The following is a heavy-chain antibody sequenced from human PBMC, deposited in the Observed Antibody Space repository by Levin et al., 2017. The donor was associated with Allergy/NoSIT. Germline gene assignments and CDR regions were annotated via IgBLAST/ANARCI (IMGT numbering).Heavy chain of an antibody. CDR2: INSDGSST. V-gene: IGHV3-74*01. Sequence: GASVKVSCAASGFTFSSYWMHWVRQAPGKGLVCVSRINSDGSSTFYADSVKGRFTISRDNAKNTLYLQMNSLRAEDTAVYFCARVPNSSGWYGAYWGQGTLLTVSS. CDR3: ARVPNSSGWYGAY. J-gene: IGHJ4*02. CDR1: GFTFSSYW. D-gene: IGHD6-19*01.